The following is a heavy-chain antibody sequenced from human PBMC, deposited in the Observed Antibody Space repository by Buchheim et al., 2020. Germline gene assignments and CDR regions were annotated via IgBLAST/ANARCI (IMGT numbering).Heavy chain of an antibody. CDR3: TTNDAFDI. CDR1: GFAFSAGW. J-gene: IGHJ3*02. CDR2: IEKITDGGTT. V-gene: IGHV3-15*04. Sequence: EVQLVESGGSLVKPGGSLRLSCAASGFAFSAGWMNWVRQAPGKGLEWVGRIEKITDGGTTHYAAPVKGRFTISRDDSKKTLYLQMNSLKTEDTAVYYCTTNDAFDIWGQGT.